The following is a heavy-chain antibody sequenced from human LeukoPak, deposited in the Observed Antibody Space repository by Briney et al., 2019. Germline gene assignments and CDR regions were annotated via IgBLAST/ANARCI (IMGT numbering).Heavy chain of an antibody. V-gene: IGHV3-33*06. CDR2: IWYDGSNK. J-gene: IGHJ3*02. CDR1: GFTFSSYG. Sequence: GRSLRLSCAASGFTFSSYGMHWVRQAPGKGLEWVAVIWYDGSNKYYADSVKGRFTISRDDSKNTLYLQMNSLRAEDTAVYYCAKDEGAFDIWGQGTMVTVSS. CDR3: AKDEGAFDI.